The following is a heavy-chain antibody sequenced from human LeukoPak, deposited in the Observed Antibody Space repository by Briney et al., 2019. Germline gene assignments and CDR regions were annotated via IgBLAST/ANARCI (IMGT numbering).Heavy chain of an antibody. CDR3: ARSSGAYYYYMDV. D-gene: IGHD6-25*01. J-gene: IGHJ6*03. V-gene: IGHV1-2*02. Sequence: ASVKVSCKASGYTLTAYYMHWVRQAPGQGLEWMGWINPNSGGTTYTQNFQGRVTMTRDTSISTTYMELNRLTSDDTAVYFCARSSGAYYYYMDVWGKGTTVTVSS. CDR1: GYTLTAYY. CDR2: INPNSGGT.